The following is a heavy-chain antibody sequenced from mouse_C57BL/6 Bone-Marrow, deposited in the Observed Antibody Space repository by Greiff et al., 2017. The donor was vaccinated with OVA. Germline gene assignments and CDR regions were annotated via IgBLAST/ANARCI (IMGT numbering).Heavy chain of an antibody. D-gene: IGHD1-1*01. CDR3: ARHYGSSLHYAMDY. CDR2: FDPSDSYT. CDR1: GYTFTSYW. Sequence: QVQLQQPGAELVMPGASVKLSCKASGYTFTSYWMHWVKQRPGQGLEWIGEFDPSDSYTNYNQKFKGKSTLTVDKSSSTAYMQLSSLTSEDSAVYYCARHYGSSLHYAMDYWGQGTSVTVSS. J-gene: IGHJ4*01. V-gene: IGHV1-69*01.